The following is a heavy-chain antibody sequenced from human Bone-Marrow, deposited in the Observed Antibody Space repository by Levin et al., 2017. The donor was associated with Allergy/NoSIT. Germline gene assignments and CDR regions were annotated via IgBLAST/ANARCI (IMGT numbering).Heavy chain of an antibody. Sequence: QTLSLTCTFSGFSLRTSGMCVSWIRQPPGKPLEWLAVIDWDDEKNYRTSLKTRLSISKDTSKNQVVLTMTKMDPVDTATYFCARSRYGDYATHFDYWGQGTLVTVSS. CDR2: IDWDDEK. D-gene: IGHD4-17*01. CDR1: GFSLRTSGMC. V-gene: IGHV2-70*01. J-gene: IGHJ4*02. CDR3: ARSRYGDYATHFDY.